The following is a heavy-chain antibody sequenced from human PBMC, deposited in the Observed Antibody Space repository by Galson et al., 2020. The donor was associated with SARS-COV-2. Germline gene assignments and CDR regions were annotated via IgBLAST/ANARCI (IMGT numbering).Heavy chain of an antibody. CDR1: KFTLSNYW. CDR3: VRGSGWLLDS. CDR2: IKQDGSEI. Sequence: PGGSLRLSCVGSKFTLSNYWMNWVRQAPGKGLEWVAIIKQDGSEIHYGDSVNGRFTISRDNARNSLYLQMKSLRVEDTAVYYCVRGSGWLLDSWGQGTLVTVSS. J-gene: IGHJ4*02. V-gene: IGHV3-7*01. D-gene: IGHD6-19*01.